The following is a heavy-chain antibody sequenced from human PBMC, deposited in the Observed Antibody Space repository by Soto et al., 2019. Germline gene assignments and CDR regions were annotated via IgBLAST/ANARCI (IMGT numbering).Heavy chain of an antibody. Sequence: PGGSLRLSCAASGFTFSSYWMSWVRQAPGKGLEWVANIKQDGSEKYYVDSVKGRFTISRDNAKNSLYLQMNSLRAEDTAVYYCARQRVYAIIGDYYYYYGMDVWGQGTTVTVSS. J-gene: IGHJ6*02. V-gene: IGHV3-7*03. CDR3: ARQRVYAIIGDYYYYYGMDV. CDR1: GFTFSSYW. CDR2: IKQDGSEK. D-gene: IGHD2-8*01.